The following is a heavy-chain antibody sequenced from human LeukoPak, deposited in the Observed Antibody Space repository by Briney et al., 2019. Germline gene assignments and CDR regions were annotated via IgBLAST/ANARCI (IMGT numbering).Heavy chain of an antibody. J-gene: IGHJ6*02. CDR1: GFTFNNYA. Sequence: PGGSLRLSCTVSGFTFNNYAMTWVREAPGKGLEWVSGISGSGTGTYNADSLKGRFTLSRDNSKNVLFLQMNSLRAEDTAVYYCARSRMVRGGYYGLDVWGQGTTVTVSS. CDR3: ARSRMVRGGYYGLDV. V-gene: IGHV3-23*01. D-gene: IGHD3-10*01. CDR2: ISGSGTGT.